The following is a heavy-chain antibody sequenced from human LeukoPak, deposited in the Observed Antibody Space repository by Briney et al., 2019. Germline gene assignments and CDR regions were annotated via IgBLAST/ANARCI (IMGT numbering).Heavy chain of an antibody. CDR2: ISGSGGST. Sequence: SVRLSCAATGSGFTSSAMNWVRQGPGPGLEWVSAISGSGGSTSYADSAKGRFTISSDNSTNKLYLQMNSLRAEDTAVYYCEKGGSAVIPNLLYLRQGTLVAVSS. V-gene: IGHV3-23*01. D-gene: IGHD2-21*01. CDR3: EKGGSAVIPNLLY. CDR1: GSGFTSSA. J-gene: IGHJ4*02.